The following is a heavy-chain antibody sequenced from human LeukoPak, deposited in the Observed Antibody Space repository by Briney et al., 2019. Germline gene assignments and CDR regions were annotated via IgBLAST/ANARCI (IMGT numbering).Heavy chain of an antibody. V-gene: IGHV1-46*01. CDR1: GYTFTSYY. CDR3: ASSRYGSGSYPPDY. J-gene: IGHJ4*02. D-gene: IGHD3-10*01. Sequence: ASVKVSCKASGYTFTSYYMHWVRQAPGQGLEWMGIINPSGGGTSYAQKLQGRVTMTRDMSTSTVYMELSSLRSEDTAVYYCASSRYGSGSYPPDYWGQGTLVTVSS. CDR2: INPSGGGT.